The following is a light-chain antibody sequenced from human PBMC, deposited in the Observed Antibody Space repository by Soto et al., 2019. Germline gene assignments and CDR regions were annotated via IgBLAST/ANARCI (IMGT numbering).Light chain of an antibody. J-gene: IGKJ1*01. V-gene: IGKV3-20*01. CDR3: QQYGSSPQT. CDR1: QSVSSN. CDR2: AAS. Sequence: MMMTQSPATLSVTQVERATLSCRASQSVSSNLAWYQQKPGQAPRLLIYAASSRATGIPDRFSGSGSGTDFTLTISRLEPEDFAVYYCQQYGSSPQTFGQGTKVDI.